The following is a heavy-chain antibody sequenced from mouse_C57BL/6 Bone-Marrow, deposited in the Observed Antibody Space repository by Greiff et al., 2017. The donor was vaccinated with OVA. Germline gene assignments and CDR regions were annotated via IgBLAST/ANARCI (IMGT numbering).Heavy chain of an antibody. CDR1: GYTFTSYW. Sequence: VQLKQPGTELVKPGASVKLSCKASGYTFTSYWMHWVKQRPGQGLEWIGNINPSNGGTNYNEKFKSKATLTVDKSSSTAYMQLSSLTSEDSAVYYCARRECYYDYDEDFDYWGQGTTLTVSS. D-gene: IGHD2-4*01. CDR2: INPSNGGT. CDR3: ARRECYYDYDEDFDY. J-gene: IGHJ2*01. V-gene: IGHV1-53*01.